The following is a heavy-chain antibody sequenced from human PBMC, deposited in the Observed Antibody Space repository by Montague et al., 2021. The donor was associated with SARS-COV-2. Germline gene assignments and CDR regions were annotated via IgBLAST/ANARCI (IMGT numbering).Heavy chain of an antibody. D-gene: IGHD3-9*01. CDR1: GGSLTNHY. Sequence: SETLSLTCAVYGGSLTNHYWTWVRQPPGNGLEWVGEVNQSGRTTHYNPSLRSRVTISVDRSNNQVSLTLESVTAADTAVYYCARVPLHFDGFDCWGQGSLVTVSS. V-gene: IGHV4-34*01. CDR3: ARVPLHFDGFDC. J-gene: IGHJ4*02. CDR2: VNQSGRTT.